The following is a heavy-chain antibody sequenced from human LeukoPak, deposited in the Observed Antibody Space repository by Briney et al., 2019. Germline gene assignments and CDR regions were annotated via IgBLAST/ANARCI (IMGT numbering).Heavy chain of an antibody. V-gene: IGHV3-74*01. D-gene: IGHD1-14*01. CDR3: ARGTMVN. CDR2: IRGDGSLT. J-gene: IGHJ4*02. CDR1: GFTFSTYW. Sequence: GGSLRPSCAASGFTFSTYWMTWVRQAPGKGLVWVSRIRGDGSLTNYADSVKGRFTSSRDNAKNSQYLQMNSLRDEDTAVYYCARGTMVNWGQGTLVTVSS.